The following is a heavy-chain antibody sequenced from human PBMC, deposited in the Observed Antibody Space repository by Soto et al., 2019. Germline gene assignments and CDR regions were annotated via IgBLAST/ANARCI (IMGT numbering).Heavy chain of an antibody. Sequence: GGSLRLSCAASGFTFSSYGMHWVRQAPGKGLEWVAVIWYDGSNKYYADSVKGRFTISRDNSKNTLYLQMNSLRAEDTAVYYCARGKRFRDYYYYYYMDVWGKGTTVTVSS. D-gene: IGHD3-3*01. CDR2: IWYDGSNK. CDR3: ARGKRFRDYYYYYYMDV. J-gene: IGHJ6*03. V-gene: IGHV3-33*01. CDR1: GFTFSSYG.